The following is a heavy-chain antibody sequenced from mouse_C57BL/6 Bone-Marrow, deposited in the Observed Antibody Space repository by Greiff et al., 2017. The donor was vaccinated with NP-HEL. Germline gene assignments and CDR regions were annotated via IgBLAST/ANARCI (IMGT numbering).Heavy chain of an antibody. Sequence: EVQLQQSGPELVKPGASVKISCKASGYTFTDYYMHWVKQSHGKSLEWIGDLNPNNGGTSYNQKFKGKATLTVDKSSSTAYMERRSLTSEDSAVYYCARDDYDGGGDYFDDWGQGTTLTVSS. CDR1: GYTFTDYY. D-gene: IGHD2-4*01. J-gene: IGHJ2*01. V-gene: IGHV1-26*01. CDR2: LNPNNGGT. CDR3: ARDDYDGGGDYFDD.